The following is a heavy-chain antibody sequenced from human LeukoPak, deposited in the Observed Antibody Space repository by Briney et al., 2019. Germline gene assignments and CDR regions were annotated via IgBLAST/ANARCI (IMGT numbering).Heavy chain of an antibody. CDR1: RFTFSSYW. Sequence: PGGSLRLSCAASRFTFSSYWMHWVRQAPGKGLVWVSRINSDGSSTSYADSVKGRFTISRDNAKNTLYLQMNSLRAEDTAVYYCARDHDFWGGLVDYWGQGTLVTVSS. CDR2: INSDGSST. V-gene: IGHV3-74*01. J-gene: IGHJ4*02. CDR3: ARDHDFWGGLVDY. D-gene: IGHD3-3*01.